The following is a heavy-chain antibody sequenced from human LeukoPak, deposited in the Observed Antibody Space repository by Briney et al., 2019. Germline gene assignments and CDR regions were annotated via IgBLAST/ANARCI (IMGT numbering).Heavy chain of an antibody. CDR2: ISYDSRSI. CDR3: ARDGSEWSRDL. V-gene: IGHV3-21*01. CDR1: GFTFSPYG. Sequence: GGSLRLSCEASGFTFSPYGMTWVRQAPGKGLEWVSTISYDSRSIGYADSVKGRFTISRDSAKSSTFLQMNSLRVEDTAVYYCARDGSEWSRDLWGQGTLVTVSS. D-gene: IGHD2-15*01. J-gene: IGHJ5*02.